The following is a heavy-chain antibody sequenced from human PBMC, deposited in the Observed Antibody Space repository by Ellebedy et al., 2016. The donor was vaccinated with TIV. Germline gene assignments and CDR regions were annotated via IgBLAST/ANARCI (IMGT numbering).Heavy chain of an antibody. J-gene: IGHJ6*02. CDR1: GFPFSSRW. Sequence: GESLKISCVASGFPFSSRWIHWVRQAPGKGLVWVSHINSDGSSTPYADSVKGRFTISRDNAKDTVYLQMNSLRAEDTAVYYCGRDDRYGLDVWGQGTTVIVSS. CDR3: GRDDRYGLDV. V-gene: IGHV3-74*01. CDR2: INSDGSST.